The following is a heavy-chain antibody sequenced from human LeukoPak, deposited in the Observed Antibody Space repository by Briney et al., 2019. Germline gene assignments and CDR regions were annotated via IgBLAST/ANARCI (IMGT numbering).Heavy chain of an antibody. CDR3: ARDLMQTTVTTDYFDY. CDR1: GFTFSSYA. J-gene: IGHJ4*02. D-gene: IGHD4-17*01. CDR2: ISYDGSNK. Sequence: GRCLRLSCAASGFTFSSYAMHWVRQAPGKGLEWVAVISYDGSNKYYADSVKGRFTISRDNSKNTLYLQMNSLRAEDPAVYYCARDLMQTTVTTDYFDYWGQGTLVTVSS. V-gene: IGHV3-30-3*01.